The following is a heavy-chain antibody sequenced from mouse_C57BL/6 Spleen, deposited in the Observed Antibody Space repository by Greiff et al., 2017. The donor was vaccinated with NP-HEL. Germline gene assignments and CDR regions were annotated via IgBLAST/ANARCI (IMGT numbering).Heavy chain of an antibody. D-gene: IGHD1-1*01. Sequence: QVQLQQPGAELVKPGASVKLSCKASGYTFTSYWMQWVKQRPGQGLEWIGEIDPSDSYTNYNQQFKGKATLTVDTSSSTAYMQLSSLTSEDSAVYYCARLTTVVATDYWGQGTTLTVSS. CDR2: IDPSDSYT. V-gene: IGHV1-50*01. CDR1: GYTFTSYW. CDR3: ARLTTVVATDY. J-gene: IGHJ2*01.